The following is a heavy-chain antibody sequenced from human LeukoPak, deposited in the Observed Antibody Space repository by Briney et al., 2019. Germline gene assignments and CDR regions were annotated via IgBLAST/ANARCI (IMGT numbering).Heavy chain of an antibody. V-gene: IGHV1-46*01. CDR1: GYTFTRYY. CDR2: INPSGGST. J-gene: IGHJ4*02. D-gene: IGHD2-21*02. CDR3: AKAPLKVTYYFDY. Sequence: ASVKVSCKASGYTFTRYYIHWVRQAPGQGLEWMGTINPSGGSTSYAQKFQGRLTVTRDMSTSTVYMELSSLRAEDTAVYYCAKAPLKVTYYFDYRGQGTLVTVSS.